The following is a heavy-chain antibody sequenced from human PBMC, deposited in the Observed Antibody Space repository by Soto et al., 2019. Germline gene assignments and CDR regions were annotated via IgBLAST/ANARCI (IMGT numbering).Heavy chain of an antibody. D-gene: IGHD4-17*01. V-gene: IGHV4-34*01. J-gene: IGHJ5*02. CDR2: VNHSGST. CDR1: GGSFSGYY. CDR3: ARGGDYLRWFDP. Sequence: QVQLQQWGAGLLKPSETLSLTCAVYGGSFSGYYWSWIRQPPGKGLEWIAEVNHSGSTNYNPSLKSRVTISVDTSKNHFSLTLCSVTAADTALYYCARGGDYLRWFDPWGQGTLVTVSS.